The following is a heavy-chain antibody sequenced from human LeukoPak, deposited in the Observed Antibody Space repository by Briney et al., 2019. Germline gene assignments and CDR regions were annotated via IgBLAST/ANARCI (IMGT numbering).Heavy chain of an antibody. CDR1: GYSFTSYW. J-gene: IGHJ3*02. Sequence: GESLKISCKGSGYSFTSYWIGWVRPVPGKGLEWMGIIYPGDSDTTYSTSFQGQVSISADKSITTAYLQWSSLKPSDTAMYYCARRNPLTQDAFDIWGQGTMVTVSS. D-gene: IGHD2-21*02. CDR3: ARRNPLTQDAFDI. CDR2: IYPGDSDT. V-gene: IGHV5-51*01.